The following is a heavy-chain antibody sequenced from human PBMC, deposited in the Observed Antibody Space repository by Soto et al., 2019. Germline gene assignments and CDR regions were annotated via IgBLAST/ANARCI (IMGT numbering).Heavy chain of an antibody. CDR2: ISYDGKDH. D-gene: IGHD3-16*01. Sequence: QVQLVESGGGVVQPGRSLRLSCAATGFTFANYAMHWVRQAPGKGLEWLAVISYDGKDHFCADSVKGRFSISRDNSENTVFLQMINVRPEDTATYYCATIWELFDYWGQGTLVTVSS. V-gene: IGHV3-30*03. CDR1: GFTFANYA. J-gene: IGHJ4*02. CDR3: ATIWELFDY.